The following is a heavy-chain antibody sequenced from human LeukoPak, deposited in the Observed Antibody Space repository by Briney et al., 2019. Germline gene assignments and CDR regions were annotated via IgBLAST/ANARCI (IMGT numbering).Heavy chain of an antibody. Sequence: PGGSLRLSCAASGFTFSSYAMHWVRQAPGKGLEWVAVISYDGSNKYYADSVKGRFTISRDNSKNTLYLQMNSLRAEDTAGYYCARGSSSGWYNWFNPWGQGTLVTVSS. CDR3: ARGSSSGWYNWFNP. CDR2: ISYDGSNK. J-gene: IGHJ5*02. V-gene: IGHV3-30*04. D-gene: IGHD6-19*01. CDR1: GFTFSSYA.